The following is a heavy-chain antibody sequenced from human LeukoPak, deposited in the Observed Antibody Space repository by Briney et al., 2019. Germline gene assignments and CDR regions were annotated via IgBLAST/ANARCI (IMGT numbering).Heavy chain of an antibody. CDR1: GGSISSYY. Sequence: SETLSLTCTVSGGSISSYYWSWIRRPPGKGLEWIGYIYYSGSTNYNPSLKSRVTISVDTSKNQFSLKLSSVTAADTAVYYCASFVQMAGAYYFDYWGQGTLVTVSS. CDR2: IYYSGST. CDR3: ASFVQMAGAYYFDY. J-gene: IGHJ4*02. D-gene: IGHD1-26*01. V-gene: IGHV4-59*01.